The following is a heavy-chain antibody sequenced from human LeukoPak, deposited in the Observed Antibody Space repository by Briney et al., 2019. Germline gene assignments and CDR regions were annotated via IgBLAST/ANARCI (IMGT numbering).Heavy chain of an antibody. CDR2: IYFGGTT. V-gene: IGHV4-59*01. Sequence: SETLSLTCSVSGGSIKNYYWSWIRQPPGKGLEGLGNIYFGGTTDYNSSLKSRLTISVDTFKNQLSLNLQSVTAADTATYYCARHRSDTGGKKGVNWFDRWGQGTLVTVSS. CDR3: ARHRSDTGGKKGVNWFDR. D-gene: IGHD4-23*01. CDR1: GGSIKNYY. J-gene: IGHJ5*02.